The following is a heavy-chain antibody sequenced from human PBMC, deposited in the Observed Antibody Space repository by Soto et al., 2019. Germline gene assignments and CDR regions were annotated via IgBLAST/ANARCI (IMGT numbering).Heavy chain of an antibody. V-gene: IGHV4-31*03. Sequence: SETLSLTCRVSGGYISSSGHYWSWFRQEPGKGLEWIGYIYYTGSTYYNPSLKSRINISLDTSENQFSLRLTSVTAADTAVYFCERYKGYSINLFDYWGQGTLVTVSS. CDR2: IYYTGST. D-gene: IGHD5-18*01. CDR1: GGYISSSGHY. J-gene: IGHJ4*02. CDR3: ERYKGYSINLFDY.